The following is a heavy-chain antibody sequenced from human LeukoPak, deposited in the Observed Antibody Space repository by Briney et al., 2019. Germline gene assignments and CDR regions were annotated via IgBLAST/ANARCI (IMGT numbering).Heavy chain of an antibody. CDR1: GDSISSYY. D-gene: IGHD2-21*01. CDR2: IYTSGGT. J-gene: IGHJ3*01. CDR3: ATLSYSKTAFDF. Sequence: PSETLSLTCTVSGDSISSYYWSWIRQPAGKGLEWIGRIYTSGGTNYNPSLKSRVTMSVDTSNNQFSLKLSSVTAADTAVYYCATLSYSKTAFDFWGQGTMVTVSS. V-gene: IGHV4-4*07.